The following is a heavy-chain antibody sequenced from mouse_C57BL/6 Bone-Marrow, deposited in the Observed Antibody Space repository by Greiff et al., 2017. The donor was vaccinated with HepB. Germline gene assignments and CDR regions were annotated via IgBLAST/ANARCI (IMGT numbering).Heavy chain of an antibody. CDR3: ARRRGLRRDYYAMDY. J-gene: IGHJ4*01. Sequence: EVQRVESGGGLVKPGGSLKLSCAASGFTFSDYGMHWVRQAPEKGLEWVAYISSGSSTIYYADTVKGRFTISRDNAKNTLFLQMTSLRSEDTAMYYCARRRGLRRDYYAMDYWGQGTSVTVSS. D-gene: IGHD2-4*01. CDR1: GFTFSDYG. V-gene: IGHV5-17*01. CDR2: ISSGSSTI.